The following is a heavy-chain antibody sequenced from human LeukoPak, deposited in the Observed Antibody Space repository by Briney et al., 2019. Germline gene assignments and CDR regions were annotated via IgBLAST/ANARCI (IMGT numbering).Heavy chain of an antibody. J-gene: IGHJ4*02. CDR2: IYGGGST. CDR1: GFIVITNY. D-gene: IGHD5-24*01. CDR3: ERDRAGYNPSDY. V-gene: IGHV3-53*01. Sequence: GGSLRLSCAASGFIVITNYMNWVRQAPGKGLEWVSVIYGGGSTYYADSVKGRFTISRDNSKNTLYLQMNSLRAEDTAIYYCERDRAGYNPSDYWGEGTLVTVSS.